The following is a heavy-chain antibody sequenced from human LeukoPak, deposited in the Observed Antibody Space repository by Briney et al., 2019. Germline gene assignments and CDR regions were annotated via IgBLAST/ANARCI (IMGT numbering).Heavy chain of an antibody. CDR1: GFTFRSYG. Sequence: PGGSLRLSCAASGFTFRSYGMHWVGQAPGKGLEGVAVVSYDGSNKYYADSVKGRFTISRDNSKDTLYLQMNSLRAEDTAVYYCAKGGRGIAAAGHYYFDYWGQGTLVTVSS. J-gene: IGHJ4*02. CDR2: VSYDGSNK. D-gene: IGHD6-13*01. V-gene: IGHV3-30*18. CDR3: AKGGRGIAAAGHYYFDY.